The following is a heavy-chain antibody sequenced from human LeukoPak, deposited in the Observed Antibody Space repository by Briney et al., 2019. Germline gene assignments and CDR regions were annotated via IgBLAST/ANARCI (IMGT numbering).Heavy chain of an antibody. CDR2: IYYSGST. V-gene: IGHV4-59*01. CDR3: AREGGTAMVTPYFDY. CDR1: GGSISSYY. J-gene: IGHJ4*02. D-gene: IGHD5-18*01. Sequence: SETLSLTCTVSGGSISSYYWSWIRQPPGKGLEWIGYIYYSGSTNCNPSLKSRVTISVDTSKNQFSLKLSSVTAADTAVYYCAREGGTAMVTPYFDYWGQGTLVTVSS.